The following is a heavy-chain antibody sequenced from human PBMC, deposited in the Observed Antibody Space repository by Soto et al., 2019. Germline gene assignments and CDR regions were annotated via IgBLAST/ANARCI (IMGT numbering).Heavy chain of an antibody. CDR2: IFSNDEK. Sequence: SGPTLGNPTETLTLTCTVSGFSLSNARLGVSWIRQPPGKALEWLAHIFSNDEKSYSTSLKSRLTISKDTSKSQVVLTMTNMDPVDTATYYCARLQYVLHYYYGMDVWGQGTTVTVSS. D-gene: IGHD2-2*01. CDR1: GFSLSNARLG. V-gene: IGHV2-26*01. CDR3: ARLQYVLHYYYGMDV. J-gene: IGHJ6*02.